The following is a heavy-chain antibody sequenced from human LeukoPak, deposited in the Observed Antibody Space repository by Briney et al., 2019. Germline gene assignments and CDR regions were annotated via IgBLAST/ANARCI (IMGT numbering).Heavy chain of an antibody. J-gene: IGHJ5*02. CDR2: IYSGGST. V-gene: IGHV3-53*01. Sequence: PGGSLRLSCAASGFTVSSNYMSWVRQAPGKGLEWVSVIYSGGSTYYADSVKGRFTISRHNSKNTLYLQMNSLRAEDTAVYYCAKSPIIAVAGTWFDPWGQGTLVTVSS. CDR3: AKSPIIAVAGTWFDP. CDR1: GFTVSSNY. D-gene: IGHD6-19*01.